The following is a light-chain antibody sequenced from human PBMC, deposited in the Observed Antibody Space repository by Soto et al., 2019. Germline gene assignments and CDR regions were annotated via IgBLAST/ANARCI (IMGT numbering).Light chain of an antibody. CDR2: DAS. CDR1: QDISNY. J-gene: IGKJ4*01. Sequence: DIQMTQSPSSLSASVGDRVTITCQASQDISNYLNWYQQKPGKAPKLLIYDASNLETGVPSRFSGSGYGTDFTFSISSLQPADIATYYCQQYDNLPFGGGTKVEIK. CDR3: QQYDNLP. V-gene: IGKV1-33*01.